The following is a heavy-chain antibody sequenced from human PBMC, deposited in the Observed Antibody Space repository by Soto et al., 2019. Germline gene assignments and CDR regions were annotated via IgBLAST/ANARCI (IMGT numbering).Heavy chain of an antibody. J-gene: IGHJ4*02. CDR3: ATGRIVVVVAAPGANFDY. D-gene: IGHD2-15*01. CDR1: GYTLTELS. CDR2: FDPEDGET. Sequence: GASVKVSCKVSGYTLTELSMHWVRQAPGKGLEWMGGFDPEDGETIYAQKFQGRVTMTEDTSTDTAYMELSSLRSEDTAVYYCATGRIVVVVAAPGANFDYWGQGTLVTVSS. V-gene: IGHV1-24*01.